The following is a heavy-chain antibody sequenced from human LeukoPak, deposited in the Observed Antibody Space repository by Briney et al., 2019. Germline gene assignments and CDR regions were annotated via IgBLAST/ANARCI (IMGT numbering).Heavy chain of an antibody. J-gene: IGHJ4*02. CDR2: IYHSGST. D-gene: IGHD4-23*01. CDR1: GYSISSGYY. Sequence: PSETLSLTCAVSGYSISSGYYWGWIRQPPGKWLEWIGSIYHSGSTYYNPSLKSRVTISVDTSKNQFSLKLSSVTAADTAVYYCARARRTTVVTPGYFDYWGQGTLVTVSS. CDR3: ARARRTTVVTPGYFDY. V-gene: IGHV4-38-2*01.